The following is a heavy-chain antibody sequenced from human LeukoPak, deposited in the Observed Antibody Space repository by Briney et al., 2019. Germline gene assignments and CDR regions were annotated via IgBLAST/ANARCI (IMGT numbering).Heavy chain of an antibody. Sequence: TSETPSLTCTVSGGSISSYYWSWIRQPPRKGLEWIGYIYYSGSTNYNPSLKSRVTISVDTSKNQFSLKLSSVTAADTAVYYCARHRFYGSGSTNWGQGTLVTVSS. CDR1: GGSISSYY. J-gene: IGHJ4*02. D-gene: IGHD3-10*01. CDR3: ARHRFYGSGSTN. CDR2: IYYSGST. V-gene: IGHV4-59*08.